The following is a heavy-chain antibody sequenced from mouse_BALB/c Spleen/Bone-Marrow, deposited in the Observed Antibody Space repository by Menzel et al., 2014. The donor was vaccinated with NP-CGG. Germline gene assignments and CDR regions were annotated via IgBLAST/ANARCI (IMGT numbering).Heavy chain of an antibody. CDR1: GYAFSTYW. CDR3: AIIGYQAWFTY. CDR2: ISPGTGNT. D-gene: IGHD2-2*01. Sequence: VQLQQSGTELMKPGASVKISCKATGYAFSTYWIQWTKQRPGHGLDWIGEISPGTGNTNNNEKFRGKATFTADASSNTAYMQLSSLTSEDSAVYFCAIIGYQAWFTYWGQGTLVTVSP. V-gene: IGHV1-9*01. J-gene: IGHJ3*01.